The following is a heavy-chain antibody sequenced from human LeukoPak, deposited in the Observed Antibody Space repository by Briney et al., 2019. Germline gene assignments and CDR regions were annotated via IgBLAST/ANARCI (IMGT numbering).Heavy chain of an antibody. CDR1: GFTFSNYW. CDR3: VRDGSGYDY. J-gene: IGHJ4*02. CDR2: INQGGSEK. D-gene: IGHD6-19*01. Sequence: PGGSLRLSCAASGFTFSNYWMSWVRQAPGKGLEWVANINQGGSEKYYLNSVKGRFTTSRDNAKNSLYLQMNSLRTDDTAIYYCVRDGSGYDYWGQGTLVTVSS. V-gene: IGHV3-7*05.